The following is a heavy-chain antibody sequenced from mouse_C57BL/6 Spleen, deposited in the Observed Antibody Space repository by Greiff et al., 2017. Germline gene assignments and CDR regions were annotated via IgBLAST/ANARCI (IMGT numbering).Heavy chain of an antibody. CDR1: GFTFSDYG. D-gene: IGHD1-1*01. CDR2: ISSGSSTI. Sequence: EVKLMESGGGLVKPGGSLKLSCAASGFTFSDYGLHWVRPAPEKGLEWVAYISSGSSTIYYADTVKGRFTISRDNAKNTLFLQMTSLRSEDTAMYYCARRFDGSSPYWYFDVWGTGTTVTVSS. CDR3: ARRFDGSSPYWYFDV. J-gene: IGHJ1*03. V-gene: IGHV5-17*01.